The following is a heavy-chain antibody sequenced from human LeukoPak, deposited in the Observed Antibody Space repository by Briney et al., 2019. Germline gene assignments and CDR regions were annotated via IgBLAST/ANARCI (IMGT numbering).Heavy chain of an antibody. J-gene: IGHJ4*02. V-gene: IGHV3-13*01. CDR3: AREYSSGWYDY. D-gene: IGHD6-19*01. CDR1: GFTFSSYD. Sequence: GGSLRLSCAASGFTFSSYDMHWVRQATGKGLEWVSAIGTAGDTYYSGSVMGRFTISRENAKNSLYLQMNSLRAGDTAVYYCAREYSSGWYDYWGQGTLVTVSS. CDR2: IGTAGDT.